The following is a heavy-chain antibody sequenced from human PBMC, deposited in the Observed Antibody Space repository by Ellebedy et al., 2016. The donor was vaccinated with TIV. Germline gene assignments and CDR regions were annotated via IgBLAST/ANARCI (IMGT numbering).Heavy chain of an antibody. CDR3: AREAVRYFDCDY. V-gene: IGHV3-74*01. CDR1: GFTLSGYW. CDR2: INTDGSSP. D-gene: IGHD3-9*01. J-gene: IGHJ4*02. Sequence: GESLKISCSASGFTLSGYWMHWVRQVPGKGLVWLSRINTDGSSPSYAGSVEGRFTISRDNAKKTVYLEMNKLRAEDTAVYYCAREAVRYFDCDYWGQGTLVTVSS.